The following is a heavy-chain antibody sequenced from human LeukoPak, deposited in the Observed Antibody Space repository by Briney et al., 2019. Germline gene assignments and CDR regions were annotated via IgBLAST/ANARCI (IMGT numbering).Heavy chain of an antibody. D-gene: IGHD6-6*01. CDR3: ARANQPYSSSSQGGFDY. Sequence: VASVKVSCKASGGTFSSYAISWVRQAPGQGLEWMGGIIPIFGTANYAQKFQGRVTITADESTSTAYMELSSLRSEDTAVYYCARANQPYSSSSQGGFDYWGQGTLVTVSS. CDR1: GGTFSSYA. V-gene: IGHV1-69*13. CDR2: IIPIFGTA. J-gene: IGHJ4*02.